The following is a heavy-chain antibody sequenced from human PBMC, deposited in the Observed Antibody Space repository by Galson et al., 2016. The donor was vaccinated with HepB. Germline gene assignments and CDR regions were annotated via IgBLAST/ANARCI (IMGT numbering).Heavy chain of an antibody. CDR3: AKDAGWLPLNPANY. CDR2: ISSSAGST. D-gene: IGHD5-12*01. J-gene: IGHJ4*02. CDR1: GFTFSSYA. V-gene: IGHV3-23*01. Sequence: SLRLSCAASGFTFSSYAINWVRQAPGKGLEWVSAISSSAGSTYYADSVQGRFTISRDNSKNTLYLQMNSLRAEDTAVYYCAKDAGWLPLNPANYWGQGTLVTVSS.